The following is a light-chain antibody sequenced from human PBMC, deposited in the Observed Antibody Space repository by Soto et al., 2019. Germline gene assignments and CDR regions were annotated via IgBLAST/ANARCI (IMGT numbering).Light chain of an antibody. J-gene: IGKJ2*02. CDR3: QQSYSTPGT. CDR1: QSITTY. V-gene: IGKV1-39*01. Sequence: DIQMTQSPSSLSASVGDRVTITCRASQSITTYLNWYQQKPGKAPKLLIYAASSLQSGVPSRFSGSGSGTDFTLSISSLQPEDCATDYCQQSYSTPGTFGQGTKLEIK. CDR2: AAS.